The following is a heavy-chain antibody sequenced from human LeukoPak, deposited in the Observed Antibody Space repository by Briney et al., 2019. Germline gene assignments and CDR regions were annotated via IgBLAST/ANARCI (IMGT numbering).Heavy chain of an antibody. D-gene: IGHD2-2*01. CDR2: INPNSGGT. CDR1: GYTFTGYY. V-gene: IGHV1-2*02. CDR3: ARGQGSCSSTSCFRTGNFDY. Sequence: ASVKVSCKASGYTFTGYYMHWVRQAPGQGLEWMGWINPNSGGTNYAQKFQGRVTMTRDTSISTAYVELSRLRSDDTAVYYCARGQGSCSSTSCFRTGNFDYWGQGTQVIVSS. J-gene: IGHJ4*02.